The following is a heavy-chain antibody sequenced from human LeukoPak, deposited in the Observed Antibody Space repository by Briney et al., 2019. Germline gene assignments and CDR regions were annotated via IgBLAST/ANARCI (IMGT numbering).Heavy chain of an antibody. D-gene: IGHD6-6*01. V-gene: IGHV1-18*01. CDR3: ARGLPVTPLVIAARQEFDY. CDR1: GNTFTSYG. J-gene: IGHJ4*02. CDR2: ISAYNGNT. Sequence: ASVKVSCKASGNTFTSYGISWVRQAPGQGLEWMGWISAYNGNTNYAQKLQGRVTMTTDTSTSTAYMELRSLRSDDTAVYYCARGLPVTPLVIAARQEFDYWGQGTLVTVSS.